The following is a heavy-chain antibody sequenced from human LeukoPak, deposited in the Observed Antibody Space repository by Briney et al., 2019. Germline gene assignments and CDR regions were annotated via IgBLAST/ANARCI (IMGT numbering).Heavy chain of an antibody. CDR3: ARVSGGYGYGRLQELHY. V-gene: IGHV1-2*02. CDR2: INPNSGGT. D-gene: IGHD5-18*01. Sequence: GASVKVSCKASGYTFSGYYMHWVRQAPGQGLEWMGWINPNSGGTNYAQKFQGRVTMTRDTSISTAYMELSRLRSDDTAVYHCARVSGGYGYGRLQELHYWGQGTLVTVSS. CDR1: GYTFSGYY. J-gene: IGHJ4*02.